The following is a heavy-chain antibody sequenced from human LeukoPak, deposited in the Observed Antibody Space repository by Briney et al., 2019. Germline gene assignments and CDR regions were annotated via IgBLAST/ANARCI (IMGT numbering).Heavy chain of an antibody. CDR3: ARDCYGSGSYFIYYYYMDV. D-gene: IGHD3-10*01. CDR2: IKQDGSEK. J-gene: IGHJ6*03. CDR1: EFSVGSNY. Sequence: GGSLRLSCAASEFSVGSNYMTWVRQAPGKGLEWVANIKQDGSEKYYVDSVKGRFTISRDNAKNSLYLQMNSLRAEDTAVYYCARDCYGSGSYFIYYYYMDVWGKGTTVTISS. V-gene: IGHV3-7*01.